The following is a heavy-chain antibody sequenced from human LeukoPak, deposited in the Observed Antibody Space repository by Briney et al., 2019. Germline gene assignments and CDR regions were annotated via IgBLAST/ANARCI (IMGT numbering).Heavy chain of an antibody. J-gene: IGHJ4*02. CDR3: ATDSSGYYFDY. Sequence: SETLSLTCTVSGGSISSGGYYWSWIRQHPWKGLEWIGYIYYSGSTYYNPSLKSRVTISVDTSKNQFSLKLSSVTAADTAVYYCATDSSGYYFDYWGQGTLVTVSS. V-gene: IGHV4-31*03. D-gene: IGHD3-22*01. CDR1: GGSISSGGYY. CDR2: IYYSGST.